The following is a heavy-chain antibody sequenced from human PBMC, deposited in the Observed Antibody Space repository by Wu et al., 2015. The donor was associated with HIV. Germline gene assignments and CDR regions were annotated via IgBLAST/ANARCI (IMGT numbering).Heavy chain of an antibody. V-gene: IGHV1-69*11. CDR1: RDTFKRFA. Sequence: QVQLVQSGTEIKKPGSSVKVSCKASRDTFKRFAISWVRQAPGQGLECMGKITPVLGSTVYTQKFQDGVTITADDSTSTSYMELSGLTSEDTAVYYCAREVGAMLANWFDPWGQGTQVIVSS. J-gene: IGHJ5*02. CDR2: ITPVLGST. D-gene: IGHD3-10*01. CDR3: AREVGAMLANWFDP.